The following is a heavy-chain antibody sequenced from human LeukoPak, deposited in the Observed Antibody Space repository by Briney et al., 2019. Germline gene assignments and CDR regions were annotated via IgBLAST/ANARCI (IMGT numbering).Heavy chain of an antibody. CDR2: ITGGGGGT. D-gene: IGHD4-17*01. Sequence: TGGSLRLSCGASGLTFSSYAMRWVRQAPGKGLEWVSDITGGGGGTYYADPVKGRFTISRDNSKNTLYLQMNSLRAEDTALYYCAKSLRNSYYSMDVWGKGATVTVSS. V-gene: IGHV3-23*01. CDR3: AKSLRNSYYSMDV. CDR1: GLTFSSYA. J-gene: IGHJ6*03.